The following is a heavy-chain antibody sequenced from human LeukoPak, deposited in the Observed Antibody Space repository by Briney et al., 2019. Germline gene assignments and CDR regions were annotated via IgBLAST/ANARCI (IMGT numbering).Heavy chain of an antibody. CDR3: ARVGNWNYDY. J-gene: IGHJ4*02. Sequence: QPGGSLRLSCAASGFTFSSYAMSWVRQAPGKGLEWVSAISGSGGSIYYADSVKGRFTISRDNAKNSLYLQMNSLRAEDTAVYYCARVGNWNYDYWGQGTLVTVSS. CDR2: ISGSGGSI. D-gene: IGHD1-7*01. CDR1: GFTFSSYA. V-gene: IGHV3-23*01.